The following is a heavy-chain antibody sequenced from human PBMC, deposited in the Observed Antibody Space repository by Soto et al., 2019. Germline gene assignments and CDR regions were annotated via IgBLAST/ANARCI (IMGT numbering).Heavy chain of an antibody. CDR1: GYTFTGHY. V-gene: IGHV1-2*02. CDR2: IGPESGAT. Sequence: ASVKVSCKASGYTFTGHYIHWVRQTPEQGPEWMGEIGPESGATRYAQRFQGRVTMTRDMSITTVYMELNNLSPDDTAVYYCGRGRSGQIVVFYWGQGTPVTVS. J-gene: IGHJ4*02. CDR3: GRGRSGQIVVFY. D-gene: IGHD1-26*01.